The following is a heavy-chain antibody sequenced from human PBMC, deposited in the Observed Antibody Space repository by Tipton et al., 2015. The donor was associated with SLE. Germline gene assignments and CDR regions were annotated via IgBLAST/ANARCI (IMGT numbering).Heavy chain of an antibody. CDR1: GFTFSSSA. V-gene: IGHV1-58*02. CDR2: IVVGSGLK. Sequence: QLVQSGPEVKKPGTSVRVSCKASGFTFSSSAMQWVRQARGQRLEWIGWIVVGSGLKTYAQKFQERVTITSDMSTTTVYLELSSLGSEDTAMYYCATEGPPRRGYYYDSSGYFDYWGQGTLVTVSS. D-gene: IGHD3-22*01. CDR3: ATEGPPRRGYYYDSSGYFDY. J-gene: IGHJ4*02.